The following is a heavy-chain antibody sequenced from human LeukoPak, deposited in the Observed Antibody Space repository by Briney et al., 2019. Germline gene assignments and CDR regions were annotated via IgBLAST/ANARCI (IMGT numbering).Heavy chain of an antibody. Sequence: SETLSLTCNVSGASIRSGRNYWGWIRQSPGKGLEWIGSIYYSGSSSYNPSLKSRVTISVDTSKNQFSLKLSSVTAAETAVYYCASLHQVRGLTVFDQWGQGTLVTVSS. V-gene: IGHV4-39*07. CDR3: ASLHQVRGLTVFDQ. CDR2: IYYSGSS. D-gene: IGHD3-10*01. J-gene: IGHJ4*02. CDR1: GASIRSGRNY.